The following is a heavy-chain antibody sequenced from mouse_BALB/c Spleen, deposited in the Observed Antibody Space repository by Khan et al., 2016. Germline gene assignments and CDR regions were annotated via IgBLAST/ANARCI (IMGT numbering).Heavy chain of an antibody. CDR1: GYSITSDYA. CDR2: ISYRGST. CDR3: ASDPYGYDVAWFAY. V-gene: IGHV3-2*02. J-gene: IGHJ3*01. Sequence: EVQLQESGPGLVKPSQSLSLTCTVTGYSITSDYAWNWIRQFPGNKLEWMGYISYRGSTNYNPSLKSRISITRDTSKNQFFLQLNSVTTEDTATYFCASDPYGYDVAWFAYWGQGPLVSVSA. D-gene: IGHD2-2*01.